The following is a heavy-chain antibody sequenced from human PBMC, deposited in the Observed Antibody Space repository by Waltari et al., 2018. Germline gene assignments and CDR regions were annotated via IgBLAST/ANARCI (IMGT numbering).Heavy chain of an antibody. CDR1: GFTVSRTY. D-gene: IGHD3-10*01. V-gene: IGHV3-66*02. J-gene: IGHJ4*02. CDR3: STYYYGSGSWFDY. Sequence: EVQLVESGGGLVQPGGSLRLSCAASGFTVSRTYMSWVRQAPGKGLEWGSVIYSGGSTYYADSVKGRFTISRDNSKNTLYLQMNSLRAEDTAVYYCSTYYYGSGSWFDYWGQGTLVTVSS. CDR2: IYSGGST.